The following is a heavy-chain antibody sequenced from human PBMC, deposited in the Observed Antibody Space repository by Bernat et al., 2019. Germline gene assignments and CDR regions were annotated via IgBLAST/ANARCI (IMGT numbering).Heavy chain of an antibody. D-gene: IGHD6-19*01. J-gene: IGHJ1*01. Sequence: QVQLVESGGGVVQPGRSLRLSCAASGFTFSSYAMHWVRQAPGKGLEWVAVISYDGSNKYYADSVKGRFTISRDNSKNTLYLQMNSLRAEGMAVYYCASGKTSGWYEGYFQHWGQGTLVTVSS. V-gene: IGHV3-30-3*01. CDR2: ISYDGSNK. CDR3: ASGKTSGWYEGYFQH. CDR1: GFTFSSYA.